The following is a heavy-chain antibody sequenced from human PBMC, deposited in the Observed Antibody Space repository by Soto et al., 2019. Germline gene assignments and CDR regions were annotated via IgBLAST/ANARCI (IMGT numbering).Heavy chain of an antibody. CDR3: ARATHSSGTDAFDI. CDR1: GGTFSSYD. J-gene: IGHJ3*02. D-gene: IGHD3-22*01. CDR2: IIPIFGTP. Sequence: SVKVSCKASGGTFSSYDINWVRQAPGQGLEWMGGIIPIFGTPNYAQKFQGRITITADESTSTAYMELNILRSEDTAVYYCARATHSSGTDAFDIWGQGTMVTVS. V-gene: IGHV1-69*13.